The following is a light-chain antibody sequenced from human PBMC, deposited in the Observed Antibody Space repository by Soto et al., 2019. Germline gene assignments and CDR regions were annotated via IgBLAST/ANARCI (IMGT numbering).Light chain of an antibody. Sequence: DIVMTQSPDSMAVSLGERATINCESSQNLLWSSNNKNYFAWYQQKPGHPPKLLIYWASTRESGVPDRFSGSGSETDFTLTISDLQAEDVAVYYCQQYYDLPLTFGGGTKVEIK. CDR3: QQYYDLPLT. V-gene: IGKV4-1*01. J-gene: IGKJ4*01. CDR1: QNLLWSSNNKNY. CDR2: WAS.